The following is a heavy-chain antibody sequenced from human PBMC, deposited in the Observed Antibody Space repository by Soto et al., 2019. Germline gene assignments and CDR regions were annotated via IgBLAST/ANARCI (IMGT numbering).Heavy chain of an antibody. CDR3: ARGPKVGDYYYYYGMDA. CDR2: IDPSDSYT. CDR1: GYSFTSYW. J-gene: IGHJ6*02. Sequence: PGESLKISCKGSGYSFTSYWISWVRQMPGKGLEWMGRIDPSDSYTNYSPSFQGHVTISADKSISTAYLQWSSLKASDTAMYYCARGPKVGDYYYYYGMDAWGQGTTVTVSS. V-gene: IGHV5-10-1*01.